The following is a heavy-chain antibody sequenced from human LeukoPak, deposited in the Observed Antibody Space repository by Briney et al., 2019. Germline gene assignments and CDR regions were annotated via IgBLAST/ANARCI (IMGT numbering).Heavy chain of an antibody. CDR2: ISDNGGST. V-gene: IGHV3-23*01. CDR3: ARDRGSGSYSDSAELDY. CDR1: GFTFSSYV. J-gene: IGHJ4*02. Sequence: PGGSLRLSCTASGFTFSSYVMIWVRQAPGKGLEWVSGISDNGGSTYYADSVKGRFTISRDNAKNSLYLQMNSLRAEDTAVYYCARDRGSGSYSDSAELDYWGQGTLVTVSS. D-gene: IGHD1-26*01.